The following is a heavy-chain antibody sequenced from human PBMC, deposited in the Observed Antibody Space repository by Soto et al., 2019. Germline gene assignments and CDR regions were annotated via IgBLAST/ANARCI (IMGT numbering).Heavy chain of an antibody. CDR3: AKAGGYYDSSGYYYFDY. CDR2: ISGSGGST. Sequence: GGSLRLSXAASGFTFSSYAMSWVRQAPGKGLEWVSAISGSGGSTYYADSVKGRFTISRDNSKNTLYLQMNSLRAEDTAVYYCAKAGGYYDSSGYYYFDYWGQGTLVTVSS. V-gene: IGHV3-23*01. D-gene: IGHD3-22*01. CDR1: GFTFSSYA. J-gene: IGHJ4*02.